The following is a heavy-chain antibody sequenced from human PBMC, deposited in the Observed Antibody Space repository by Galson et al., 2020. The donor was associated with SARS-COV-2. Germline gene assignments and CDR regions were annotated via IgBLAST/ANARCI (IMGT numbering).Heavy chain of an antibody. V-gene: IGHV3-23*01. Sequence: GESLKISCAASGFTFTSYAMNWVRQAPGKGLEWVSAIHGGGAYTYYADSVKGRFTISKDSSKNSVYLQMNNLRVDDTAVYYCAKDRDANPHNWFDPWGQGTLVIVTS. CDR1: GFTFTSYA. CDR2: IHGGGAYT. J-gene: IGHJ5*02. CDR3: AKDRDANPHNWFDP. D-gene: IGHD2-2*01.